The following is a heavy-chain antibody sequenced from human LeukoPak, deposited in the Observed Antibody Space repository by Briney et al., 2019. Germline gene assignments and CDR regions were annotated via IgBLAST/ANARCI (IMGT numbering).Heavy chain of an antibody. CDR1: GGSISSGGYY. V-gene: IGHV4-30-2*01. CDR3: ARDLGGHFDY. CDR2: IYHSGST. J-gene: IGHJ4*02. Sequence: PSETLSLTCTVSGGSISSGGYYWSWIRQPPGKGLEWIGYIYHSGSTYYNPSLKSRVTISVDRSKNQFSLKLSSVTAADTAVYYCARDLGGHFDYWGQGTLVTVSS. D-gene: IGHD3-10*01.